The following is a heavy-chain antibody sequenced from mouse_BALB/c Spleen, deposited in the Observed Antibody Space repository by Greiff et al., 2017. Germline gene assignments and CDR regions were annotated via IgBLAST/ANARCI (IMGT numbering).Heavy chain of an antibody. CDR2: IDPENGDT. D-gene: IGHD2-1*01. CDR3: NAWGGNYWFAY. J-gene: IGHJ3*01. CDR1: GFNIKDYY. Sequence: VQLQQSGAELVRSGASVTLSCTASGFNIKDYYMHWVKQRPEQGLEWIGWIDPENGDTEYAPKFQGKATMTADTSSNTAYLQLSSLTSEDTAVYYCNAWGGNYWFAYWGQGTLVTVSA. V-gene: IGHV14-4*02.